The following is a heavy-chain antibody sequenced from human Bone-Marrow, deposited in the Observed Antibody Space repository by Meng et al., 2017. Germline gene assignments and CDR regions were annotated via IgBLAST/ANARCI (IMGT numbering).Heavy chain of an antibody. J-gene: IGHJ4*02. CDR3: ARFTPFDY. CDR1: GFTFSSYW. CDR2: INTDGSST. V-gene: IGHV3-74*01. Sequence: EVHLGEAGGALVQPGGSLRLSCTASGFTFSSYWMHWVRQAPGKGPVWVSRINTDGSSTDYADSVKGRFTISRDNAKNTLYLQMNSLRAEDTAMYYCARFTPFDYWGQGTLVTVFS.